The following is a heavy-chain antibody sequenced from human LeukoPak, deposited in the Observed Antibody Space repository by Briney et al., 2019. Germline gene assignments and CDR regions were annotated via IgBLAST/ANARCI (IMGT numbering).Heavy chain of an antibody. J-gene: IGHJ5*02. D-gene: IGHD3-10*01. CDR1: GGSISSSSYY. CDR3: ARDSRRITMVRVYFDP. V-gene: IGHV4-39*07. CDR2: IYYSGST. Sequence: PSETLSLTCTVSGGSISSSSYYWGWIRQPPGKGLEWIGSIYYSGSTYYNPSLKSRVTISVDTSKNQFSLKLSSVTAADTAVYYCARDSRRITMVRVYFDPWGQGTLVTVSS.